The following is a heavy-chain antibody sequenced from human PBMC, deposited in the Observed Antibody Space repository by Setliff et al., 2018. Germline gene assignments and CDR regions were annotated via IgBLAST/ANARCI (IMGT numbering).Heavy chain of an antibody. CDR2: ISSSSSYI. CDR3: AREVPMTTVLIRNPRFDY. CDR1: GFTFSSYS. J-gene: IGHJ4*01. D-gene: IGHD4-17*01. Sequence: GGSLRLSCAASGFTFSSYSMNWVRQAPGKGLEWVSSISSSSSYIYYADSVKGRFTISRDNAKNSLYLQMNSLRAEDTAVYYCAREVPMTTVLIRNPRFDYWGRGTLVTVSS. V-gene: IGHV3-21*01.